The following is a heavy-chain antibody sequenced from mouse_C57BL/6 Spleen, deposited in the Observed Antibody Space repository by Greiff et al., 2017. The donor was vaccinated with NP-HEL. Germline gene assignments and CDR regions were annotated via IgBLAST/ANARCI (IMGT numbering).Heavy chain of an antibody. CDR3: ARHGLNYYAMDY. V-gene: IGHV1-62-2*01. CDR2: FYPGSGSI. D-gene: IGHD1-3*01. CDR1: GYTFTEYT. J-gene: IGHJ4*01. Sequence: VHLVESGAELVKPGASVKLSCKASGYTFTEYTIHWVKQRSGQGLEWIGWFYPGSGSIKYNEKFKDKATLTADKSSSTVYMELSRMTSEDSAVYFCARHGLNYYAMDYWGQGTSVTVSS.